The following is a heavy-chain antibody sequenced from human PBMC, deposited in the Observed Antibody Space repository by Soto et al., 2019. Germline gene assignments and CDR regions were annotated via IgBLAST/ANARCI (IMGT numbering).Heavy chain of an antibody. CDR1: GFTFSHYG. CDR2: ILNDGSRQ. V-gene: IGHV3-33*01. CDR3: ARDDDYGDNGLDY. J-gene: IGHJ4*02. Sequence: QVQLVESGGGVVQPGRSLRLSCEASGFTFSHYGMHWVRQAPGKGLEWVAVILNDGSRQHYADSVKGRLTISRDNSKNTLYLDMNRLRGEDTAVYYCARDDDYGDNGLDYWGQGTLVTVSS. D-gene: IGHD4-17*01.